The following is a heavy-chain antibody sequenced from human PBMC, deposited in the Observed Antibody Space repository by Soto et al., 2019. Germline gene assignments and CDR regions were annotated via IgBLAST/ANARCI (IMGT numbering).Heavy chain of an antibody. Sequence: SETLSLPWSVSGDSISNSRCYWAWIRQKPGEGLEWIGSIYHTGNAYYNTSLKSRVTISVDTSKNQFSLKLTSVTAADAALYYCARDFFDSSDYTTNWFDPWGQGTLVTVSS. CDR1: GDSISNSRCY. J-gene: IGHJ5*02. CDR2: IYHTGNA. D-gene: IGHD3-22*01. CDR3: ARDFFDSSDYTTNWFDP. V-gene: IGHV4-39*01.